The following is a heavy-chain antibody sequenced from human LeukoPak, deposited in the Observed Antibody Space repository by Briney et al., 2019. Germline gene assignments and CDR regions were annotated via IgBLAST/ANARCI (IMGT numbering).Heavy chain of an antibody. Sequence: SETLSLTCTVSGGSISGYYWSWIRQPPGKGLEWIGYIYYSGSTYYNPSLKSRVTISVDTSKNQFSLKLNSVTAADTAVYYCARPKNYYGSGRYFDYWGQGTLVTVSS. V-gene: IGHV4-59*08. J-gene: IGHJ4*02. D-gene: IGHD3-10*01. CDR2: IYYSGST. CDR3: ARPKNYYGSGRYFDY. CDR1: GGSISGYY.